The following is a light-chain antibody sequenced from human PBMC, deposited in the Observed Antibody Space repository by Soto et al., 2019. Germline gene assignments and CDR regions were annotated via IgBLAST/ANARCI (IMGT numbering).Light chain of an antibody. CDR3: AAWHDSLSGLV. CDR1: SCNIGSNY. V-gene: IGLV1-47*01. CDR2: RAD. J-gene: IGLJ2*01. Sequence: QPVLTQPPSASGTPGQTVTISCSGRSCNIGSNYVYWYQQLPATAPRLVMYRADQRTSGVPDRFSGSSSGTSASLAISGLRSEDEADYYCAAWHDSLSGLVFGGGTKLTVL.